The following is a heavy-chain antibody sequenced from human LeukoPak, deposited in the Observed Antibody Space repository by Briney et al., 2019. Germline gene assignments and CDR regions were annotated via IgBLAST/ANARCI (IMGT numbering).Heavy chain of an antibody. V-gene: IGHV4-38-2*02. Sequence: PSETLSLTCTVSGYSISSGYYWGWIRQPPGKGLEWIGSIYHSGSTYYNPSLKSRVTISVDTSKNQFSLRLNSVTAADTAVYYCARDDYSNHDSADWGQGTPVTVSS. CDR2: IYHSGST. D-gene: IGHD4-11*01. J-gene: IGHJ4*02. CDR3: ARDDYSNHDSAD. CDR1: GYSISSGYY.